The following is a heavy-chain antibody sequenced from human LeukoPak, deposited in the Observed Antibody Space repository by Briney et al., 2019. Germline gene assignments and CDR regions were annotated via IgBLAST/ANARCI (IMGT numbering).Heavy chain of an antibody. J-gene: IGHJ4*02. CDR1: DGSITTSSYY. CDR3: ACLLTTLYFDY. Sequence: SETLSLTCTVSDGSITTSSYYWGWIRQPPGKGLEWIGSIYYRGSTYYNSSLKSRLAMSVDTSKNQSSLKLTSVTAADTAVYYCACLLTTLYFDYWGRGTLVTVSS. V-gene: IGHV4-39*01. D-gene: IGHD3-9*01. CDR2: IYYRGST.